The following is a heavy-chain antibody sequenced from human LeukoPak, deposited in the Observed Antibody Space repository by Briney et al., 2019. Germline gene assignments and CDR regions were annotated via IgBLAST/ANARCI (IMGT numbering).Heavy chain of an antibody. D-gene: IGHD2-2*01. CDR1: GFTFSSYS. V-gene: IGHV3-21*01. J-gene: IGHJ4*02. Sequence: GGSLRLSCVASGFTFSSYSMSWVRQAPGKGLEWVSSISSSSSYIYYADSVKGRFTISRDNAKNSLYLQMNSLRAEDTAVYYCASTYCSSTSCYEIYFDYWGQGTLVTVSS. CDR2: ISSSSSYI. CDR3: ASTYCSSTSCYEIYFDY.